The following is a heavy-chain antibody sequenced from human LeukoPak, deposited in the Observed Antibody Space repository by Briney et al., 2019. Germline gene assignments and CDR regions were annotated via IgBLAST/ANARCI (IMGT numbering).Heavy chain of an antibody. V-gene: IGHV4-61*01. Sequence: VTLSLTCSVSVRSVSRGRDLWRWVPQPPGRGRVRNFYFYYIGITNYHPSLKSRLPISVDTSMNQFSLQLSSVSAAGPVVYFCARMPTATRTFDDGGQGTLVTVS. CDR1: VRSVSRGRDL. D-gene: IGHD4-17*01. CDR3: ARMPTATRTFDD. J-gene: IGHJ4*02. CDR2: FYYIGIT.